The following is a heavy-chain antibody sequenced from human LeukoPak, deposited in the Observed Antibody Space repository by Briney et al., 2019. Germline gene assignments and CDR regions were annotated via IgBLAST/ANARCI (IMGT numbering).Heavy chain of an antibody. CDR3: AREGGYSYGRHHDY. V-gene: IGHV3-30*04. CDR1: GFTFSSYA. J-gene: IGHJ4*02. Sequence: GGSLRLSCAASGFTFSSYAMHWVRQAPGKGLEWVAVISYDGSNKYYADSVKGRFTISRDNSKNTLYLQMNSLRAEDTAVYYCAREGGYSYGRHHDYWGQGTLVTVSS. D-gene: IGHD5-18*01. CDR2: ISYDGSNK.